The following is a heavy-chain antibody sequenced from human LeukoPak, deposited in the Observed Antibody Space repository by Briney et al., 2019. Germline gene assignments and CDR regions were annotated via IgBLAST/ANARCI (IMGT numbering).Heavy chain of an antibody. J-gene: IGHJ4*02. D-gene: IGHD2-2*01. V-gene: IGHV4-61*02. Sequence: PSQTLSLTCSVSGGSISSGSYYWSWIRQPAGKGLEWIGRIYTSGSTNYNPSLKSRVTISVGTSTNQFSLKLSSVTAADTAVYSCARASLSGYGFDYWGQGTLVTVSS. CDR3: ARASLSGYGFDY. CDR2: IYTSGST. CDR1: GGSISSGSYY.